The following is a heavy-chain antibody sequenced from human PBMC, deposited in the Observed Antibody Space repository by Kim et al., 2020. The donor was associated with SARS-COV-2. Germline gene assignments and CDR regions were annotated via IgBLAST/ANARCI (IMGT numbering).Heavy chain of an antibody. Sequence: GGSLRLSCAASGFTFSDYYMSWIRQAPGKGLEWVSYISSSGSTIYYADSVKGRFTISRDNAKNSLYLQMNSLRAEDTAVYYCARISGSYYGRYYYYGMDVWGQGTTVTVSS. V-gene: IGHV3-11*01. J-gene: IGHJ6*02. CDR3: ARISGSYYGRYYYYGMDV. CDR2: ISSSGSTI. D-gene: IGHD1-26*01. CDR1: GFTFSDYY.